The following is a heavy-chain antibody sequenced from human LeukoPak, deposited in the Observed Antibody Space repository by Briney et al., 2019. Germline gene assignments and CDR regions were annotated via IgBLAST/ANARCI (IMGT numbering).Heavy chain of an antibody. CDR2: IERGTST. CDR3: GRGGYDFDA. D-gene: IGHD3/OR15-3a*01. CDR1: GFSISDYY. J-gene: IGHJ6*02. Sequence: GGSLRLSCAASGFSISDYYMTWVRQAPGKGLEWVSTIERGTSTLYAGSLKGRFTISRDNTKNTLYLQMNSLRAEDTAVYYCGRGGYDFDAWGPGTTVSVFS. V-gene: IGHV3-69-1*01.